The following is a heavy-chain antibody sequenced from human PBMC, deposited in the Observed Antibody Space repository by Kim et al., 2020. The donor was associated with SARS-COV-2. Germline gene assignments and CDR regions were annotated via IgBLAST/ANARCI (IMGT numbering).Heavy chain of an antibody. J-gene: IGHJ4*02. D-gene: IGHD3-22*01. CDR2: ISGSGGST. CDR3: ANFKVVSPFYFDY. CDR1: GFTFSSYA. Sequence: GGSLRLSCAASGFTFSSYAMSWVRQAPGKGLEWVSAISGSGGSTYYADSVKGRFTISRDNSKNTLYLQMNSLRAEDTAVYYCANFKVVSPFYFDYWGQGTLVTVSS. V-gene: IGHV3-23*01.